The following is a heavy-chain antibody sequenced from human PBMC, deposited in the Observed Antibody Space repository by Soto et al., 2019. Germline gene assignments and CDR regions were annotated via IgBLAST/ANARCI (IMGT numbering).Heavy chain of an antibody. CDR3: AKTRGYDLGSPTFQH. J-gene: IGHJ1*01. D-gene: IGHD5-12*01. CDR2: ISGNGDTT. V-gene: IGHV3-23*01. Sequence: GGSLRLSCAASGFTFSSSAMSWVRQAPGKGLDWVSAISGNGDTTYYADSVKGRFTISRDISKNTLYLQMNSLRAEDTAVYYCAKTRGYDLGSPTFQHWGQGTLVTVSS. CDR1: GFTFSSSA.